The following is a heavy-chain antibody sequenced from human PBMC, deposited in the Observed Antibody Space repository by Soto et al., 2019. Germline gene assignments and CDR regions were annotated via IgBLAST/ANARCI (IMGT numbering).Heavy chain of an antibody. CDR3: ARDLRVVVVAATPDY. CDR2: ISAYNGNT. V-gene: IGHV1-18*01. J-gene: IGHJ4*02. CDR1: GYTLTSYG. D-gene: IGHD2-15*01. Sequence: ASVKVSCKASGYTLTSYGISWVRQAPGQGLEWMGWISAYNGNTNYAQKLQGRVTMTTDTSTSTAYMELRSLRSDDTAVYYCARDLRVVVVAATPDYWGQGTLVTVSS.